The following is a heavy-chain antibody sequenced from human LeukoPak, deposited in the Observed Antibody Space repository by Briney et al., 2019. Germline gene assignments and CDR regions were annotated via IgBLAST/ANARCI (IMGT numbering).Heavy chain of an antibody. Sequence: ASVKVSCKASGYTFTGYYMHWVRQAPGQGLEWMGRINPNSGGTNYAQKFQGRVTMTRDTSISTAYMELSGLRSDDTAVYYCATLYYYDSSGLSDYWGQGTLVTVSS. CDR2: INPNSGGT. J-gene: IGHJ4*02. CDR3: ATLYYYDSSGLSDY. CDR1: GYTFTGYY. V-gene: IGHV1-2*06. D-gene: IGHD3-22*01.